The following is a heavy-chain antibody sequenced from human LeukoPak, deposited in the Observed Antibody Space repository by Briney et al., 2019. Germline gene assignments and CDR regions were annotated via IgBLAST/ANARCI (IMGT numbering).Heavy chain of an antibody. V-gene: IGHV4-4*07. CDR3: AREALAGTGIDY. Sequence: SETLSLTCTVSGASISNYYWSWIRQPAGKGLEWIGRIYTSGSTNYNPSLKSRVTMSRDTSKNQFSLKLSSVTAADTAMYYCAREALAGTGIDYWGQGTLVTVSS. CDR1: GASISNYY. J-gene: IGHJ4*02. CDR2: IYTSGST. D-gene: IGHD6-19*01.